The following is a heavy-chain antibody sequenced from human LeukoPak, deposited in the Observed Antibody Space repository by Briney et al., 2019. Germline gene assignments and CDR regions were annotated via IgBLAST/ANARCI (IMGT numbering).Heavy chain of an antibody. CDR2: ISSSSAYI. Sequence: GGSLRLSCVASGFIFSDYSMDWVRQAPGKGLEWVSSISSSSAYISYSDSVKGRFTISRDNAQSSLYLQMNSLRAEDTAVYYCARGGSMDVWGKGTTVTISS. V-gene: IGHV3-21*06. D-gene: IGHD1-26*01. J-gene: IGHJ6*03. CDR1: GFIFSDYS. CDR3: ARGGSMDV.